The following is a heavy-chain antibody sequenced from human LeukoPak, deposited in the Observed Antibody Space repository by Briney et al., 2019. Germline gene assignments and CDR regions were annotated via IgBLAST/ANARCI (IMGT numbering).Heavy chain of an antibody. D-gene: IGHD3-10*01. J-gene: IGHJ5*02. CDR1: GFTFSSYE. Sequence: PGGSLRLSCAASGFTFSSYEMNWVRQAPGKGLEWVSYISSSGSSIYYADSVKGRFTISRANSKNTLYLQMNSLRAEDTAVYYCAKAGNWFDPWGQGTLVTVSS. CDR3: AKAGNWFDP. V-gene: IGHV3-48*03. CDR2: ISSSGSSI.